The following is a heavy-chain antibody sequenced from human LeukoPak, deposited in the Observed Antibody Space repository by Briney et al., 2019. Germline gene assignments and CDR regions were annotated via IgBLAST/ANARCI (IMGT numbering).Heavy chain of an antibody. J-gene: IGHJ4*02. V-gene: IGHV3-30*02. CDR3: AKNRDSSDYPRDFDY. CDR1: RFTFSSYG. D-gene: IGHD3-22*01. CDR2: IRHDGSYQ. Sequence: GGSLRLSCAASRFTFSSYGMHWVRQTPGKGLEWAAFIRHDGSYQQYVDSVKGRFTVSRDNSKDTVYLQMNSLRTEDTAVYYCAKNRDSSDYPRDFDYWGQGTLVTVSS.